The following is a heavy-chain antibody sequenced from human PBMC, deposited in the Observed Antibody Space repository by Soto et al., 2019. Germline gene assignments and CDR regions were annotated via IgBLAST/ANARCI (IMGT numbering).Heavy chain of an antibody. D-gene: IGHD4-17*01. CDR2: IYHTGST. V-gene: IGHV4-4*02. CDR1: SGSVSTNSW. Sequence: QVQLQESGPGLVKPSGTLSLTCAVSSGSVSTNSWWSWVRQPPGKGLEWIGEIYHTGSTSYNPSLKSRVTISVDTSKNHFSLKPSSVTAADTAVYYCAGAGFGGYGGYLSFGYTDIWGKGTTVTVSS. J-gene: IGHJ6*03. CDR3: AGAGFGGYGGYLSFGYTDI.